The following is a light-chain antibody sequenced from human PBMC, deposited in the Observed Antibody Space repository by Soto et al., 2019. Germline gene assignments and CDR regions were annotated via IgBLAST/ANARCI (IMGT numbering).Light chain of an antibody. CDR1: QSVRSW. V-gene: IGKV1-5*01. CDR3: LQYNSLPYT. J-gene: IGKJ2*01. Sequence: DIQMTQSPATLSASVGDRVTITCRASQSVRSWLAWYQQKPGTAPKLLIFDASRLESGVPSRFSGSASGTEFTLTISSLQPDDFATYFCLQYNSLPYTFGQGTKLEIK. CDR2: DAS.